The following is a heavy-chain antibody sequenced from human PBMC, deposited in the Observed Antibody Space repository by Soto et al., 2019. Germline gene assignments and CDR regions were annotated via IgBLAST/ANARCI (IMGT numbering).Heavy chain of an antibody. D-gene: IGHD3-22*01. V-gene: IGHV4-59*01. Sequence: SETLSLTCTVSGGSISSYYWSWIRQPPGKGLEWIGYIYYSGSTNYNPSLKSRVTISVDTSKNQFSLKLSSVTAADTAVYYCARERGDYYDSSGYYPYFDYWGQGTLVTVSS. CDR3: ARERGDYYDSSGYYPYFDY. J-gene: IGHJ4*02. CDR1: GGSISSYY. CDR2: IYYSGST.